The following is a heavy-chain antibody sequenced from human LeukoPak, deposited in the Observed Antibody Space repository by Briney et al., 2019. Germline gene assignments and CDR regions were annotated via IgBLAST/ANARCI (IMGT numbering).Heavy chain of an antibody. V-gene: IGHV4-59*08. CDR1: GGSINSYY. Sequence: PSETLSLTCTVSGGSINSYYWSWFRQSPGKGLEWIGFIYSDGSTIYNPSFKSRVTISVDTSKNHFSLSLSSVTAADTAVYYCARHFPQHLAGTTYTYHYMDFWGKGTTVTVPS. CDR3: ARHFPQHLAGTTYTYHYMDF. CDR2: IYSDGST. D-gene: IGHD1-7*01. J-gene: IGHJ6*03.